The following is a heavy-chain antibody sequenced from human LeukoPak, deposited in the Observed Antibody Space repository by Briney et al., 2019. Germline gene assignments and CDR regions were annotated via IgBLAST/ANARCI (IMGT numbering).Heavy chain of an antibody. J-gene: IGHJ4*02. V-gene: IGHV1-18*01. CDR1: GYTFTSYG. D-gene: IGHD4-23*01. Sequence: ASVKVSCKASGYTFTSYGISWVRQAPGQGLEWMGWISAYNGNTNYAQKLQGRVTMTTDTSTSTAYMELRSLRSDDTAVYYCARDLPRVTQGLYSYWGQGTLVTVSS. CDR3: ARDLPRVTQGLYSY. CDR2: ISAYNGNT.